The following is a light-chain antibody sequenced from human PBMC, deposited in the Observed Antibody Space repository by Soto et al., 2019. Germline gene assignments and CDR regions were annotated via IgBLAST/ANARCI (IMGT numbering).Light chain of an antibody. V-gene: IGKV3D-15*01. CDR3: MQPLQSWK. CDR1: QSVSSN. J-gene: IGKJ1*01. Sequence: EIVMTQSPATLSVSPGERATLSCRASQSVSSNLAWYQQKPGQAPRLLIFGASHRAPDIPDRFSGSGSGTDFTLKISRVEAEDVGAYYCMQPLQSWKFGQGSKVDIK. CDR2: GAS.